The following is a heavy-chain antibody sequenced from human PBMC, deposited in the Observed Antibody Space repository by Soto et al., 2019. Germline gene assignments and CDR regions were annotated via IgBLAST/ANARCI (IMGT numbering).Heavy chain of an antibody. CDR1: GFSLSTRGVG. D-gene: IGHD6-13*01. J-gene: IGHJ4*02. V-gene: IGHV2-5*02. CDR2: IYWDDDK. Sequence: QITLKESGPTLVKPTQTLTLTCTFSGFSLSTRGVGVGWIRQPPGKALEWLALIYWDDDKRYSPSLKTRLTITKDTTKNQVVLTMINMDPVDTAPYSCAHIGVSRWFDFWGQGTLVTVSS. CDR3: AHIGVSRWFDF.